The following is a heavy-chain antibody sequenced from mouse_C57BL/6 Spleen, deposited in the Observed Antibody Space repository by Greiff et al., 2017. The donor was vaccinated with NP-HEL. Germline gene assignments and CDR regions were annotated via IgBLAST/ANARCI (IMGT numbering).Heavy chain of an antibody. CDR3: ARDGDYYGSSSYYFDY. CDR1: GFTFSSYA. J-gene: IGHJ2*01. Sequence: EVHLVESGGGLVKPGGSLKLSCAASGFTFSSYAMSWVRQTPEKRLEWVATISDGGSYTYYPDNVKGRFTISRDNAKNNLYLQMSHLKSEDTAMYYCARDGDYYGSSSYYFDYWGQGTTLTVSS. CDR2: ISDGGSYT. V-gene: IGHV5-4*01. D-gene: IGHD1-1*01.